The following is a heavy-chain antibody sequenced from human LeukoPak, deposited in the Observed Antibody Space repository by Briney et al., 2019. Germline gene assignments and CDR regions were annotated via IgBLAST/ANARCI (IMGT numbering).Heavy chain of an antibody. CDR1: GFTVSSNY. J-gene: IGHJ3*02. D-gene: IGHD1-26*01. Sequence: GGSLRLSCAASGFTVSSNYMSWVRHAPGKGLEGVSVLYSGSSTYYADFGKGRFTISRDNSKNTLNLKMNSLRAEDAAVYYCARGGSYLSAFDIWGQGTMVTVSS. CDR3: ARGGSYLSAFDI. CDR2: LYSGSST. V-gene: IGHV3-53*01.